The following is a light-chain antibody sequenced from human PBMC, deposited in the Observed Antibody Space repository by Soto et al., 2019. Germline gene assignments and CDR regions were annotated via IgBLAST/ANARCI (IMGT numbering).Light chain of an antibody. J-gene: IGKJ4*01. CDR3: QQYNRWPLT. CDR1: QTVNNN. CDR2: GAS. Sequence: EIVMTQSPATLSVSPGERATLSCRASQTVNNNLAWYQQKPGQAPRLLIYGASARATGIPASFSGSGSGTEFTLTISSLQSEDVAGYYWQQYNRWPLTFGGGTKVEIK. V-gene: IGKV3-15*01.